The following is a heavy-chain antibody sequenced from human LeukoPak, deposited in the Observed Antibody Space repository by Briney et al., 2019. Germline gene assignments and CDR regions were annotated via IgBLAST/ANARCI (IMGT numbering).Heavy chain of an antibody. D-gene: IGHD6-13*01. CDR1: GFTFANYA. J-gene: IGHJ4*02. CDR2: ISGSGGST. V-gene: IGHV3-23*01. CDR3: AKDQKSIAATGYDY. Sequence: GRSLRLSCAASGFTFANYAMRWVRQGPGKGLEWVSTISGSGGSTYYADSVKGRFTIYRDNSNNMLFLQMNSLRADDTAVYFCAKDQKSIAATGYDYWGQGTLVTVSS.